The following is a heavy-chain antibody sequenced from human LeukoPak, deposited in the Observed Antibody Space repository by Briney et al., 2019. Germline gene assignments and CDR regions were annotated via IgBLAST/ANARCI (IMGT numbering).Heavy chain of an antibody. D-gene: IGHD2-15*01. V-gene: IGHV3-23*01. CDR3: AVLAVPAVGY. CDR2: IRASGDRT. J-gene: IGHJ4*02. Sequence: PGGSLRLSCAASGFTFSSYAMSWVRQAPGKGLEWVSTIRASGDRTYYAESVKGRFTMSGDKSKNTQYLQMSNLRAEDTAVYHCAVLAVPAVGYWGQGTLVIVSS. CDR1: GFTFSSYA.